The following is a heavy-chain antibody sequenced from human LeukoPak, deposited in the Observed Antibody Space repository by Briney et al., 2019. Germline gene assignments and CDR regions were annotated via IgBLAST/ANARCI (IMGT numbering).Heavy chain of an antibody. CDR2: IKSKTDGGTT. V-gene: IGHV3-15*01. D-gene: IGHD4-17*01. Sequence: GGSLRLSCAASGFTFSNAWMSWVRQAPGKGLEWVVRIKSKTDGGTTDYAAPVKGRFTISRDDSKNTLYLQMNSPKTEDTAVYYCTTESLYGDYYFDYWGQGTLVTVSS. CDR1: GFTFSNAW. CDR3: TTESLYGDYYFDY. J-gene: IGHJ4*02.